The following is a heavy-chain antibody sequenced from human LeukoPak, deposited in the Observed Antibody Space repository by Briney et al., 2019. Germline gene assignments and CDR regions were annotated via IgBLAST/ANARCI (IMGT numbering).Heavy chain of an antibody. V-gene: IGHV3-48*03. CDR3: ARPAVAGRGDYFDY. D-gene: IGHD6-19*01. CDR2: ISSSGSSI. Sequence: GGSLRLSCAASGFTFSSYEMNWVRQAPGKGLEWVSYISSSGSSIYYADSVKGRFTISRDNAKNSVYLQMNSLRAEDTAVYYCARPAVAGRGDYFDYWGQGTLVAVSS. J-gene: IGHJ4*02. CDR1: GFTFSSYE.